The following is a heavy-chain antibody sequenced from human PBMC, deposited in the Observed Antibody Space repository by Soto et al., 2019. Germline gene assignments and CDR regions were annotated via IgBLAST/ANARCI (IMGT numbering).Heavy chain of an antibody. J-gene: IGHJ3*02. CDR2: IKQDGSEK. CDR3: ARRPSYYDSSGYSLNDAFDI. CDR1: GFTFSSYW. V-gene: IGHV3-7*01. Sequence: GGSLRLSCAASGFTFSSYWMSWVRQAPGKGLEWVANIKQDGSEKYYVDSEKGRFTISRDNAKNSLYLQMNSLRAEDTAVYYCARRPSYYDSSGYSLNDAFDIWGQGTMVTVSS. D-gene: IGHD3-22*01.